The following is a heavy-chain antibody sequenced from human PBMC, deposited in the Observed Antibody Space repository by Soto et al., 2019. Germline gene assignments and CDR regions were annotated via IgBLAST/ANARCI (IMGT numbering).Heavy chain of an antibody. CDR3: AREMPGTIYWDFDL. CDR1: GFTLSSHS. V-gene: IGHV3-48*02. Sequence: GGSLRLSCAASGFTLSSHSMNWVRQAPGKGLEWVSFISSSSSTIYYADSVKGRFTISRDNAKNSLYLQMNSLRDEDTAVYYCAREMPGTIYWDFDLWGRGTLVTVSS. J-gene: IGHJ2*01. D-gene: IGHD3-3*01. CDR2: ISSSSSTI.